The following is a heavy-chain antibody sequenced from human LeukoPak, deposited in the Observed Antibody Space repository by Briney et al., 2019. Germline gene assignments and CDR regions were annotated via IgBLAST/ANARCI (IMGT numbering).Heavy chain of an antibody. CDR1: GYTFTSYA. CDR2: ITPSGGT. Sequence: ASVKVSLASSGYTFTSYAIHWVRQAPGQGLEWMGWITPSGGTNYPQKFQGRVAITWDTSITTAYMDLSRLTSDDTAVYYCARDRCGDGFTHFDYWGQGALVTVSS. D-gene: IGHD5-24*01. V-gene: IGHV1-2*02. J-gene: IGHJ4*02. CDR3: ARDRCGDGFTHFDY.